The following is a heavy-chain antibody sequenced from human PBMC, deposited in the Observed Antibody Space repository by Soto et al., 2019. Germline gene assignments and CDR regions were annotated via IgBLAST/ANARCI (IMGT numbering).Heavy chain of an antibody. D-gene: IGHD3-22*01. CDR1: GNSFTSYW. CDR3: ASQYYYPSSAYPPGWAFDI. Sequence: XDSLRVSWKCSGNSFTSYWIGLVLQMPGKGLEWMGIIYPGDSDTRYSPSFQGQVTISADKSISTAYLQWSSLKASDTAMYYCASQYYYPSSAYPPGWAFDICGQGTMVTVSS. CDR2: IYPGDSDT. J-gene: IGHJ3*02. V-gene: IGHV5-51*01.